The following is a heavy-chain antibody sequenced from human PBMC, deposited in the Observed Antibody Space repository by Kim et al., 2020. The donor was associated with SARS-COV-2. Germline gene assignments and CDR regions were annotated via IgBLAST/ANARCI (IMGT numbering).Heavy chain of an antibody. V-gene: IGHV1-2*02. CDR2: INPNSGGT. Sequence: ASVKVSCKASGYTFTGYYMHWVRQAPGQGLEWMGWINPNSGGTNYAQKFQGRVTMTRDTSISTAYMELSRLRSADTAVYYCARVRRNIVATIIGYYYGMDVWGEGATVTVSS. J-gene: IGHJ6*04. CDR1: GYTFTGYY. D-gene: IGHD5-12*01. CDR3: ARVRRNIVATIIGYYYGMDV.